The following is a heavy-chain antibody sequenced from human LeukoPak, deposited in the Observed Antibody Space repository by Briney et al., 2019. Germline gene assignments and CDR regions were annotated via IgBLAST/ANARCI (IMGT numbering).Heavy chain of an antibody. CDR1: GGTFSSYA. CDR2: IIPIFGTA. J-gene: IGHJ6*03. V-gene: IGHV1-69*05. D-gene: IGHD3-3*01. Sequence: SVKVSCKASGGTFSSYAISWVRQAPGQGLEWMGGIIPIFGTANYAQKFQGRVTITTDESTSTAYMELSSLRSEATSVYYCASARFLSDHYYYYMDVWGKGTTVTVSS. CDR3: ASARFLSDHYYYYMDV.